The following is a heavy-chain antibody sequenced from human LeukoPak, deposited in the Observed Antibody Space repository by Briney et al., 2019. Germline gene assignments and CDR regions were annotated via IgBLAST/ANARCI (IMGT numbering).Heavy chain of an antibody. D-gene: IGHD6-19*01. V-gene: IGHV3-21*01. J-gene: IGHJ4*02. CDR2: IDGTSTNI. CDR3: AILGIAVAGTGY. Sequence: GGSLRLSCATSGFTFWNYRMNWVRQAPGKGLEWVSSIDGTSTNIYYADSVKGRFTISRDNAKNSLYLQMNSLRAEDTAVYYCAILGIAVAGTGYWGQGTLVTVSS. CDR1: GFTFWNYR.